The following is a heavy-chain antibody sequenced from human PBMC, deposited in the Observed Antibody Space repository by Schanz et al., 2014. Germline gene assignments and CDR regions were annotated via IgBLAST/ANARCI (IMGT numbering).Heavy chain of an antibody. J-gene: IGHJ4*02. Sequence: EVHLVESGGGLIQPGGSLRLSCAASGFGFSSYSMNWVRQAPGKGLEWVSYISGSSRTIYYADSVKGRFTISRDNSKNTVYIQMNSLRAEDTAVYYCARGGTAYYFDDWGQGTLVTVSS. CDR2: ISGSSRTI. CDR1: GFGFSSYS. D-gene: IGHD2-21*02. CDR3: ARGGTAYYFDD. V-gene: IGHV3-48*01.